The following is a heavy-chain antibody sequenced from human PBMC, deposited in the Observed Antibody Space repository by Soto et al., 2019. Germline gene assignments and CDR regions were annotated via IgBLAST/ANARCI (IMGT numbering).Heavy chain of an antibody. CDR2: ISGSGGST. V-gene: IGHV3-23*01. CDR1: GFTFSSYA. Sequence: PGGSLRLSCAASGFTFSSYAMSRVRQAPGKGLEWVSAISGSGGSTYYADSVKGRFTISRDNSKNTLYLQMNSLRAEDTAVYYCAKDLTPYYDILTGSDYWGQGTLVTV. CDR3: AKDLTPYYDILTGSDY. J-gene: IGHJ4*02. D-gene: IGHD3-9*01.